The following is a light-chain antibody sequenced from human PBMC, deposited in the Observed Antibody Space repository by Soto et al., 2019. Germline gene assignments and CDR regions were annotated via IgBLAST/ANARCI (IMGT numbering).Light chain of an antibody. CDR3: YSYTSSNTYV. CDR1: SSDVGGYNY. Sequence: QSVLTQPASVSGSPGQSITISCTGPSSDVGGYNYVSWYQHHPGKVPQLMIYDVSNRPSGVSNRFSGSKSGNTASLTISGLQAEDEADYYCYSYTSSNTYVFGTGTKVTVL. J-gene: IGLJ1*01. CDR2: DVS. V-gene: IGLV2-14*03.